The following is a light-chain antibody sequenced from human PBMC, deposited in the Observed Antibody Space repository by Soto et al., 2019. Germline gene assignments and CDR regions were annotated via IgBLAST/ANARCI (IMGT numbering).Light chain of an antibody. Sequence: QSVLNQPPSASGSPGQSVTISCAGTINDVGGYNYVSWYQQHPGKVPQLMIYQVTKRPSGVPDRFSASKSDTTASLTISGLQAEDEGDYYCMSYAGGNRFVFGTGTKVTV. J-gene: IGLJ1*01. CDR3: MSYAGGNRFV. V-gene: IGLV2-8*01. CDR2: QVT. CDR1: INDVGGYNY.